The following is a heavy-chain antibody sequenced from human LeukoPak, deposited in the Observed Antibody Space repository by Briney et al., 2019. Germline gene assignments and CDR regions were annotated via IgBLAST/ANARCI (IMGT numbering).Heavy chain of an antibody. Sequence: GGSLRLSCVASGLSLSTYSMNWVRQAPGKGFEWVSGILHSEGRTYYADSVKGRFTVSRDNSKNTLYLQMNSLRVEDTAVYYCAKETLTGWFDPWGQGTLVTVSS. CDR2: ILHSEGRT. CDR1: GLSLSTYS. J-gene: IGHJ5*02. D-gene: IGHD3-16*01. V-gene: IGHV3-23*01. CDR3: AKETLTGWFDP.